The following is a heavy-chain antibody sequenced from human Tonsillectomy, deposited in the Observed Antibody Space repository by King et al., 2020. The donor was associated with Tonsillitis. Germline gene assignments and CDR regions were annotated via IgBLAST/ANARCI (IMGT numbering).Heavy chain of an antibody. CDR3: ARDYHMDV. CDR2: IYSGGST. V-gene: IGHV3-66*01. J-gene: IGHJ6*03. Sequence: VQLVESGGGLVQPGGSLRLSCAASGFTVSSNYMSWVRPAPGKGLEWVSLIYSGGSTYNTYSAKGRFTISIDNSKNTLYLQMNSLRAEDTAVYYCARDYHMDVWGKGTTVTVSS. CDR1: GFTVSSNY.